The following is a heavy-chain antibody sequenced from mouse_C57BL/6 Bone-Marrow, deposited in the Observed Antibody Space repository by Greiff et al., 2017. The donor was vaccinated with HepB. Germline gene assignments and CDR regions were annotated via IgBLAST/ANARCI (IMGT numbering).Heavy chain of an antibody. Sequence: QVQLQQPGAELVRPGSSVKLSCKASGYTFTSYWMDWVKQRPGQGLEWIGNIYPSDSETHYNQKFKDKATLTVDKSSSTAYMQLSSLTSEDSAVYYCARSPFTTVVYFDYWGQGTTLTVSS. J-gene: IGHJ2*01. D-gene: IGHD1-1*01. CDR2: IYPSDSET. CDR3: ARSPFTTVVYFDY. CDR1: GYTFTSYW. V-gene: IGHV1-61*01.